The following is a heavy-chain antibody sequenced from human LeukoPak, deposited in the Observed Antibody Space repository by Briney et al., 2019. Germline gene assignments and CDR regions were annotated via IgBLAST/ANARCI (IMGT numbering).Heavy chain of an antibody. Sequence: PSETLSLTCTVSGDSISSYYWSWIRQPAGKGLEWIGRIHPSGSTNYNPSLESRVTLSVDTSKNQFSLKLNSVTAADTAVYYCARGPPPDFDYWGRGTLVTVSS. CDR3: ARGPPPDFDY. CDR1: GDSISSYY. V-gene: IGHV4-4*07. CDR2: IHPSGST. J-gene: IGHJ4*02.